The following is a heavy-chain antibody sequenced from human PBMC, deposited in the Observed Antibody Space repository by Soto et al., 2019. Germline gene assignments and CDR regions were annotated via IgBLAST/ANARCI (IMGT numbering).Heavy chain of an antibody. CDR1: GFTFSSYG. D-gene: IGHD3-3*01. CDR2: IWYDGSNK. V-gene: IGHV3-33*01. Sequence: PGGSLRLSCAASGFTFSSYGMHWVRQAPGKGLEWVAVIWYDGSNKYYADSVKGRFTISRDNSKNTLYLQMNSLRAEDTAVYYCARAFDFGSGYNDAFDIWGQGTMVTVSS. J-gene: IGHJ3*02. CDR3: ARAFDFGSGYNDAFDI.